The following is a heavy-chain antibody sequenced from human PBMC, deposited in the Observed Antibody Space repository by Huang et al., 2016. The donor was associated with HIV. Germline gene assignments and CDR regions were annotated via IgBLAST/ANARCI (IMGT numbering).Heavy chain of an antibody. CDR3: ARDPRIQSWLNFFDY. V-gene: IGHV3-74*01. Sequence: EVQLVESGGGLVQPGGSLRLSCAASGFSISSYWMHWVRQAPGKGRVWVSRINSEGSSTSYADSVKGRFTISRENAKNTLYLQMNSLRAEDTAVYYCARDPRIQSWLNFFDYWGQGTLVSVSS. CDR2: INSEGSST. D-gene: IGHD3-22*01. CDR1: GFSISSYW. J-gene: IGHJ4*02.